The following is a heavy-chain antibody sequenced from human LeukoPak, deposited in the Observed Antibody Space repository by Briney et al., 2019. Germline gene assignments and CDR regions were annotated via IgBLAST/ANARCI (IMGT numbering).Heavy chain of an antibody. J-gene: IGHJ6*02. D-gene: IGHD2-2*01. Sequence: PSETLSLTCTVSGGSVSSGNYYWSWIRQPPGKGLDWIGYIYYSGSTNYNPSLKSRVTISVDTSKNQFSLKLSSVTAADTAVYYCAREIVVVPAAASYYYYYGMDDWGQGTTVTVSS. CDR1: GGSVSSGNYY. V-gene: IGHV4-61*01. CDR3: AREIVVVPAAASYYYYYGMDD. CDR2: IYYSGST.